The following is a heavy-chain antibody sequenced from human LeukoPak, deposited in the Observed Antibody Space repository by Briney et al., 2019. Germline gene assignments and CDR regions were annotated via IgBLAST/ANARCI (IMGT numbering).Heavy chain of an antibody. J-gene: IGHJ4*01. V-gene: IGHV1-18*01. CDR2: ISAYNGNT. CDR3: ARDLGYYGSGSYYLDY. D-gene: IGHD3-10*01. Sequence: EASVKVSCEASGYTCTSYGISWVRQAPGQGHEWMGWISAYNGNTNYAQKPQGTFTMTTDTSTSTAYMELRSLRSDDTAVYYCARDLGYYGSGSYYLDYWGQGTLVTVSS. CDR1: GYTCTSYG.